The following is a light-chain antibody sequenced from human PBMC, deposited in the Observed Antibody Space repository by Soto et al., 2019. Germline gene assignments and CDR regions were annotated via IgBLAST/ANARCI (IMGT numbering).Light chain of an antibody. Sequence: QAVVTQEPSFSVSPGGTVTLTCGLTSGSVSTRNYPSWYQQIPGQAPRTLIYNTNTRSSGVPDRFSGSILGNKAALTITGAQAEDESDYYCALYVGSGIHWVFGGGTKVTVL. CDR3: ALYVGSGIHWV. J-gene: IGLJ3*02. V-gene: IGLV8-61*01. CDR1: SGSVSTRNY. CDR2: NTN.